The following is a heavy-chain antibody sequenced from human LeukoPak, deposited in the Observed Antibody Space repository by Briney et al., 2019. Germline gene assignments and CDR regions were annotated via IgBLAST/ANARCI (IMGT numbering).Heavy chain of an antibody. V-gene: IGHV3-53*01. CDR3: ASSCDSSGYYRTRFDY. CDR1: GFTVSSNY. CDR2: IYSGGST. Sequence: GGSLRLSCAASGFTVSSNYMSWVHQAPGKGLEWVSVIYSGGSTYYADSVKGRFTISRDNSKNTLYLQMNSLRAEDTAVYYCASSCDSSGYYRTRFDYWGQGTLVTVSS. D-gene: IGHD3-22*01. J-gene: IGHJ4*02.